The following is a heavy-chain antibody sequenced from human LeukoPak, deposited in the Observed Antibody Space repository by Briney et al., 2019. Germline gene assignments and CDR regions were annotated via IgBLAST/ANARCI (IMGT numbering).Heavy chain of an antibody. J-gene: IGHJ1*01. V-gene: IGHV4-61*01. CDR2: IYYSGST. D-gene: IGHD3-22*01. CDR3: AGGYDSSGYYYPSPLQH. CDR1: GGSVNSGSYY. Sequence: SETLSLTCTVSGGSVNSGSYYWSWIRQPPGKGLEWIGYIYYSGSTNYNPSLKSRVTISVDTSKNQFSLKLSSVTAADTAVYYCAGGYDSSGYYYPSPLQHWGPGTLVTVSS.